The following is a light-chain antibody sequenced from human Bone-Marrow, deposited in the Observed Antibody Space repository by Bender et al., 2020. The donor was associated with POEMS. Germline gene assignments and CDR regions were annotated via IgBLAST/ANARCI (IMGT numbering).Light chain of an antibody. Sequence: QSALTQPASVSGSPGQSITISCTGASSDVGAYNLVSWYQQHPGKAPKLLIYEVRKRPSGVPDRFSGSKSGTSASLTISGLQAEDEADYYCSSYTRRSTEIFGTGTRVTVL. CDR2: EVR. CDR1: SSDVGAYNL. J-gene: IGLJ1*01. V-gene: IGLV2-14*02. CDR3: SSYTRRSTEI.